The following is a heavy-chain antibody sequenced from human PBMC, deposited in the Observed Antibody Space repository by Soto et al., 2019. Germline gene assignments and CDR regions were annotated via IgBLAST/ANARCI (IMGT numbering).Heavy chain of an antibody. Sequence: GGSLRLTCAASGFTFSKAWMSRVRQAPGKGLEWVGRIKSRSDGGTTEYAAAVKGRFTISRDDSKNTLDLQLNSLKSEDTAVYYCSRDDFDYVWGSSGMDVWGQGTTVTVSS. CDR2: IKSRSDGGTT. CDR3: SRDDFDYVWGSSGMDV. V-gene: IGHV3-15*01. D-gene: IGHD3-16*01. J-gene: IGHJ6*02. CDR1: GFTFSKAW.